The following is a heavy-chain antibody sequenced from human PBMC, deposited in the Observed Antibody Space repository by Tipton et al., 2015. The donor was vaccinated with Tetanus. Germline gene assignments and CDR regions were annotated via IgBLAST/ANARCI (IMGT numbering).Heavy chain of an antibody. J-gene: IGHJ4*02. CDR1: GGRFGNFA. V-gene: IGHV1-69*15. CDR3: ARGHSPLYNWNFGYFDL. CDR2: IIPAFTTV. Sequence: QSGPEVKKPGSSVKVSCKASGGRFGNFAISWVRQAPGQGLELMGTIIPAFTTVTYEQRFRGRVTITADGSTTTAYMELHSLTSADTAVYFCARGHSPLYNWNFGYFDLWGQGTLVTVSS. D-gene: IGHD1-7*01.